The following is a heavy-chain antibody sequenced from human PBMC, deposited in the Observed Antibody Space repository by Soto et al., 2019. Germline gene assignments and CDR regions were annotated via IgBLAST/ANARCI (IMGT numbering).Heavy chain of an antibody. Sequence: SGPTLVNPTQTLTLTCNLSEFSLSTFEVGVGWIRQPPGKALECLALIYWNDDKRYSPSLKSRLTITKDTSKNQVVLTMTNVDPVDTATYYCARFAHTVRGVIDYWGHGTLVTVSS. V-gene: IGHV2-5*01. D-gene: IGHD3-10*01. CDR2: IYWNDDK. J-gene: IGHJ4*01. CDR3: ARFAHTVRGVIDY. CDR1: EFSLSTFEVG.